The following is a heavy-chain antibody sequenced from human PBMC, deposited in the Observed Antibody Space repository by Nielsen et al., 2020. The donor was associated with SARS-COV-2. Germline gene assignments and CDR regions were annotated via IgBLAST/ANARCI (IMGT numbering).Heavy chain of an antibody. V-gene: IGHV3-21*01. CDR1: GFTFSSYS. CDR3: ARDRTGQYYYYGMDV. J-gene: IGHJ6*02. Sequence: GRSLRLSCAASGFTFSSYSMNWVRQAPGKGLEWVSSISSSSSYIYYADSVRGRFTISRDNAKNSLYLQMNSLRAEDTAVYYCARDRTGQYYYYGMDVWGQGTTVTVSS. D-gene: IGHD3/OR15-3a*01. CDR2: ISSSSSYI.